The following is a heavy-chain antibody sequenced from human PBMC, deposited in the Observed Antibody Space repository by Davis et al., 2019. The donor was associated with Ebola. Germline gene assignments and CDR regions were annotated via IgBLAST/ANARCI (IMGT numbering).Heavy chain of an antibody. CDR2: IYHSGST. CDR3: ARDITMKVGNAFDI. Sequence: SETLSLTCAVSGGSISSSNWWSWVRQPPGKGLEWFGEIYHSGSTNYNPSLKSRVTISVDKSKNQFSLKLSSVTAADTAVYHCARDITMKVGNAFDIWGQGTMVTVSS. J-gene: IGHJ3*02. CDR1: GGSISSSNW. D-gene: IGHD3-22*01. V-gene: IGHV4-4*02.